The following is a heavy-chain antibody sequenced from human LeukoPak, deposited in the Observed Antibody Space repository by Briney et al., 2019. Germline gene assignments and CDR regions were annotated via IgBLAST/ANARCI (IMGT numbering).Heavy chain of an antibody. J-gene: IGHJ3*02. CDR2: IYSGGST. CDR3: ASNQYYYDSSGYYPRGI. Sequence: PGGSLRLSCAASGFTVSSNYMSWVRQAPGKGLEWVSVIYSGGSTYYAASVKGRCTISRDISKDKLYLQMNSLRAEDTAVYYCASNQYYYDSSGYYPRGIWGQGTMVTVSS. V-gene: IGHV3-66*02. D-gene: IGHD3-22*01. CDR1: GFTVSSNY.